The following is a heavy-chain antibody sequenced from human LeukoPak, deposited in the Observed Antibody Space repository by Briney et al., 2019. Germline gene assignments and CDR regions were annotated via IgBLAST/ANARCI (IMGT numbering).Heavy chain of an antibody. V-gene: IGHV4-34*01. D-gene: IGHD1-26*01. J-gene: IGHJ4*02. CDR1: GGSFSGYY. Sequence: EASETLSLTCAVYGGSFSGYYWSWIRQPPGKGLEWIGEINHSGSTNYNPSLKSRVTISVDTSKNQFSLKLSSVTAADTAVYYCAGAGWELRYYFDYWGQGTLVTVSS. CDR2: INHSGST. CDR3: AGAGWELRYYFDY.